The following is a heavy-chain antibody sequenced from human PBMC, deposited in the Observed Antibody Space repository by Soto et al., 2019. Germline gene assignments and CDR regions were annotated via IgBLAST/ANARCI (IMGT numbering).Heavy chain of an antibody. V-gene: IGHV4-31*03. J-gene: IGHJ3*02. CDR2: IYYSGST. CDR3: ARLRYDFWAFEM. CDR1: GGSISSGGYY. Sequence: SETLSLTCTVSGGSISSGGYYWSWIRQHPGKGLEWIGYIYYSGSTYYNPSLTSRVTISVDTSKNEFSLKLNSVTAADTAVYYGARLRYDFWAFEMWGQGTMVTVSS. D-gene: IGHD3-3*01.